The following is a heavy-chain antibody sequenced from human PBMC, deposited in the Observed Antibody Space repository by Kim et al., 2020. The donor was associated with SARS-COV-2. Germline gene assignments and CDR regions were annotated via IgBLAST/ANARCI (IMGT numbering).Heavy chain of an antibody. V-gene: IGHV3-21*01. CDR3: ARKALCSSTSCPYWYFDL. Sequence: GGSLRLSCAASGFTFSSYSMNWVRQAPGKGLEWVSSISSSSSYIYYADSVKGRFTISRDNAKNSLYLQMNSLRAEDTAVYYCARKALCSSTSCPYWYFDLWGRGTLVTVSS. D-gene: IGHD2-2*01. CDR1: GFTFSSYS. J-gene: IGHJ2*01. CDR2: ISSSSSYI.